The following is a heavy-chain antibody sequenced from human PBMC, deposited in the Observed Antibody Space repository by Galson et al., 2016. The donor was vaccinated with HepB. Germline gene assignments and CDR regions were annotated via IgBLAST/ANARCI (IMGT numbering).Heavy chain of an antibody. Sequence: SLRLSCAASGFTLINYAMQWVRQAPGKGLEYVSTIGTNGGYTNYADSVKGRFTISRDNSKNTLYLQMSSLRPEDTAVYYCVKGGYYDRKGFDYWGQGTLVTVSS. CDR1: GFTLINYA. V-gene: IGHV3-64D*06. D-gene: IGHD3-22*01. CDR2: IGTNGGYT. CDR3: VKGGYYDRKGFDY. J-gene: IGHJ4*02.